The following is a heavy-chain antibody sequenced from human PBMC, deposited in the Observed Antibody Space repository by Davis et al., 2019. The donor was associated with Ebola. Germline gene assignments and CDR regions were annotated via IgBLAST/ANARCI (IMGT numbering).Heavy chain of an antibody. CDR1: GFIFSTYS. CDR2: ISSSSSTI. CDR3: ARGDRIDDYFEY. Sequence: GESLKTSCAASGFIFSTYSMNWVRQAPGKGMEWVSYISSSSSTIYYADSVKGRFTISRDNAKNSLYLQMNSLRDEDTAVYYCARGDRIDDYFEYWGQGALVTVSS. V-gene: IGHV3-48*02. J-gene: IGHJ4*02.